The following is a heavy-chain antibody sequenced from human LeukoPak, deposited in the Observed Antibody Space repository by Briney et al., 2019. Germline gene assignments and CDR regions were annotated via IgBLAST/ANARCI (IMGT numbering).Heavy chain of an antibody. J-gene: IGHJ6*04. V-gene: IGHV3-30*18. D-gene: IGHD2-2*01. CDR1: GFTFSSYG. CDR3: AKELYRYYYYGMDV. Sequence: PGRSLRLSCAASGFTFSSYGMHWVRQAPGKGLEWVAVISYDGSNKYYADSVKGRFTISRDNSKNTLYLQMNSLRVEDTAVYYCAKELYRYYYYGMDVWGKGTTVTVSS. CDR2: ISYDGSNK.